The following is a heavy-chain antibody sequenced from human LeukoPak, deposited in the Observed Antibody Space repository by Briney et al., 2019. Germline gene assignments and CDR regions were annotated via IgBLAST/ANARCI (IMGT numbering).Heavy chain of an antibody. V-gene: IGHV6-1*01. D-gene: IGHD5-12*01. CDR1: GDSVSSNSAA. Sequence: SQTLSLTCAISGDSVSSNSAAWNWIRQSPSRGLEWLGRTYYRSKWYNDYAVSVKSRITINPDTSKNHFSLQLNSVTPEYTAVYYCARDPGYSGYVASQNWFDPWGQGTLVTVSS. CDR3: ARDPGYSGYVASQNWFDP. CDR2: TYYRSKWYN. J-gene: IGHJ5*02.